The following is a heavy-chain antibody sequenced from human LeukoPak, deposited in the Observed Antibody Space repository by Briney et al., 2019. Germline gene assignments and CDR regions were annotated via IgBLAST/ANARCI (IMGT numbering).Heavy chain of an antibody. CDR2: MNTNRGNP. CDR3: ARGVDIVVVPAATKPTFYYYYYMDV. Sequence: ASVKVSCKASGYTFTIYDTNWVRQGPEQGLEWMGWMNTNRGNPGYAQKFQGRVTITRNTSISTAYMELSSLRSEDTAVYYCARGVDIVVVPAATKPTFYYYYYMDVWGKGTTVTVSS. D-gene: IGHD2-2*03. J-gene: IGHJ6*03. CDR1: GYTFTIYD. V-gene: IGHV1-8*03.